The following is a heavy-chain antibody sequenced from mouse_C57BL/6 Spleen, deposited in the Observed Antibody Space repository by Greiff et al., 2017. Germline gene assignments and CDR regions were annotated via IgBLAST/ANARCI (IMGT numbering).Heavy chain of an antibody. D-gene: IGHD1-3*01. Sequence: EVKLMESGGGLVQPGGSLSLSCAASGFTFTDYYMSWVRQPPGKALEWLGVIRNKANGYTTEYSASVKGRFTSSRDNSQSILYLKMNTLRAEGSATDYYAKYQSKRAMDYWGQGTSVTVSS. J-gene: IGHJ4*01. CDR3: AKYQSKRAMDY. CDR2: IRNKANGYTT. CDR1: GFTFTDYY. V-gene: IGHV7-3*01.